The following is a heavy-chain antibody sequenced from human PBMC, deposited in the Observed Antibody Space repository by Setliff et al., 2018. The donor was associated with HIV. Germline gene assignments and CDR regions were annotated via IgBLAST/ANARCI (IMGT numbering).Heavy chain of an antibody. CDR2: ISNDGSEI. CDR1: GFTFRSYG. CDR3: VKDRSYGSGSYGMDV. V-gene: IGHV3-30*18. J-gene: IGHJ6*02. D-gene: IGHD3-10*01. Sequence: GESLKISCEGSGFTFRSYGMHWVRQTPDKGLEWLAIISNDGSEINYGDSAKGRFTISRDNAKNSLHLQMNSLTAEDTALYYCVKDRSYGSGSYGMDVWGQGATVTVSS.